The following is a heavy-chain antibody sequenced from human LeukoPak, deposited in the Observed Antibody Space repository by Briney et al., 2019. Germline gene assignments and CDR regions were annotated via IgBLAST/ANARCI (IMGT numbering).Heavy chain of an antibody. D-gene: IGHD1-26*01. J-gene: IGHJ4*02. CDR2: INHSGST. Sequence: SETLSLTCAVYGGSFSGYYWSWIRQPPGKGLEWIGEINHSGSTNYNPSLKSRVTISVDTSKNQFSLKLSSLTAADTAVYYCASPHSGSYWGAFDCWGQGTLVTVSS. CDR3: ASPHSGSYWGAFDC. V-gene: IGHV4-34*01. CDR1: GGSFSGYY.